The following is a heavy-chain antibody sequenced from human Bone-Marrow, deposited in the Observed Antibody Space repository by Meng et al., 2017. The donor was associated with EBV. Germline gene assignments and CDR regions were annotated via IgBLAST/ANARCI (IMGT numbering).Heavy chain of an antibody. Sequence: GEVVGGGGGMVKDWGSLRLSCEVSGVTFSSYSMNWVREAPGKGLEWVSSISSSSSYIYYADSVKGRFTISRDNAKNSLYLQMNSLRAEDTAVYYCARDPLVDEYYFDYWGQGTLVTVSS. CDR3: ARDPLVDEYYFDY. CDR1: GVTFSSYS. D-gene: IGHD2-15*01. CDR2: ISSSSSYI. V-gene: IGHV3-21*01. J-gene: IGHJ4*02.